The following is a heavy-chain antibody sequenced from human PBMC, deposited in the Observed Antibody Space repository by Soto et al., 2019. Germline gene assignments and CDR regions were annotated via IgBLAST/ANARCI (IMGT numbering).Heavy chain of an antibody. CDR2: VHHSGTT. D-gene: IGHD3-9*01. Sequence: QVQLQQWGAGLLKPSETLSLTCAVNGGSFSGYYWNWIRQSAGKGLEWIGRVHHSGTTNYNPSLKSRLTISLDTSKNHFSLQLNSVTAADTAMYYCVRQKGFFDWSSHVTGPGGMGVWGQGTSVTVSS. CDR3: VRQKGFFDWSSHVTGPGGMGV. J-gene: IGHJ6*02. CDR1: GGSFSGYY. V-gene: IGHV4-34*01.